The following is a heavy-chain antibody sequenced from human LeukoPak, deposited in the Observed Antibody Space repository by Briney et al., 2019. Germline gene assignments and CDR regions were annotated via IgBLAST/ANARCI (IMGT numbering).Heavy chain of an antibody. CDR3: ARESFAARWD. CDR1: GFTFSLYW. Sequence: GGSLRLSCAASGFTFSLYWMTWVRQAPGKGLEWVADINPDGSQKYSVDSLKGRLTTSRDNAKNSLFLQMNRLRAEDTAVYYCARESFAARWDWGQGTLVTVSS. CDR2: INPDGSQK. J-gene: IGHJ4*02. V-gene: IGHV3-7*01. D-gene: IGHD6-6*01.